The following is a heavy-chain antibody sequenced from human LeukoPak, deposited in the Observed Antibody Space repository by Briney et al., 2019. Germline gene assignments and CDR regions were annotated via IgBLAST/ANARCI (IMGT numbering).Heavy chain of an antibody. CDR3: ARERSVEVAARTTVAFDV. Sequence: PSETLSLTCAVYGGSFTDYNCSWIRQSPGGRLEWIGEINYTGRTHYKPSLKSRATISIDMSKNQVSLKMTSMAAADTAIYYCARERSVEVAARTTVAFDVWGQGTMVTVSS. CDR1: GGSFTDYN. CDR2: INYTGRT. V-gene: IGHV4-34*01. D-gene: IGHD6-19*01. J-gene: IGHJ3*01.